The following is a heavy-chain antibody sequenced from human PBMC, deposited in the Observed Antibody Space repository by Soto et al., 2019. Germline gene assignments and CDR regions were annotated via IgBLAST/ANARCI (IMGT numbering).Heavy chain of an antibody. D-gene: IGHD2-15*01. V-gene: IGHV3-9*01. CDR3: VGGSWFD. CDR2: ISWNGNFT. Sequence: EVQLVESGGDMVQPGRSLKLSCVGSGYSFEDYSMHWVRQAPGKGLAWVSGISWNGNFTGYADSVKGRFTISRDNAKNSLFLQMRSLSLEDTALYYCVGGSWFDWGQGTLVTVSS. CDR1: GYSFEDYS. J-gene: IGHJ4*02.